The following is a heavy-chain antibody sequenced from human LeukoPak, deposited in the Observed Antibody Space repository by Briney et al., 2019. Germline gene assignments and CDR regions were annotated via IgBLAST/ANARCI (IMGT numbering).Heavy chain of an antibody. CDR2: INPKSGGI. J-gene: IGHJ4*02. D-gene: IGHD2-8*01. Sequence: ASVKVSCKASGYTFTGYYIHWVRQAPGQGLEWMGRINPKSGGINYAQKFQGRVTMTRDTSISTVYMELSRLSSDDTAVYYCARSPNGLWNFDYWGQGTLVTVSS. CDR1: GYTFTGYY. CDR3: ARSPNGLWNFDY. V-gene: IGHV1-2*06.